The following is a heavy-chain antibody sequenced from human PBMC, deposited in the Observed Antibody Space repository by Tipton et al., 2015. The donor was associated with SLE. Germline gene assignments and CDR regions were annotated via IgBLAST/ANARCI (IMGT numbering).Heavy chain of an antibody. Sequence: SLRLSCAASGFTFSSYSMNWVRQAPGKGLEWVSSISSSSSYIYYADSVKGRFTISRDNSKNTLYLQMNSLRAEDTAVYYCASGGAPVLRFLECAWGAFDIWGQGTMVTVSS. J-gene: IGHJ3*02. CDR2: ISSSSSYI. V-gene: IGHV3-21*01. CDR3: ASGGAPVLRFLECAWGAFDI. D-gene: IGHD3-3*01. CDR1: GFTFSSYS.